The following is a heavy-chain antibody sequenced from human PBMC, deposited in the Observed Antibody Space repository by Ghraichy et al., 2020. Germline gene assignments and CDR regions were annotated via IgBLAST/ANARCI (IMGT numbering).Heavy chain of an antibody. CDR2: INHSGST. J-gene: IGHJ2*01. V-gene: IGHV4-34*01. CDR3: ARVLVPPGSRYFDL. D-gene: IGHD2-2*01. CDR1: GGSFSDYY. Sequence: SETLSLTCAVYGGSFSDYYWSWIRQPPGKWLEWIGEINHSGSTNYNPSLKSRVTISVDTSKNQFSLKLGSVTAADTAVYYCARVLVPPGSRYFDLWGRGTLVTVSS.